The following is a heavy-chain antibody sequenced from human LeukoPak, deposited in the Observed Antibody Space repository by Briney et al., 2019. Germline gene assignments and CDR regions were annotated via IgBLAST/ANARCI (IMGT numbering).Heavy chain of an antibody. D-gene: IGHD3-22*01. V-gene: IGHV3-23*01. J-gene: IGHJ4*02. CDR3: AKGYYDSSGYYFYYFDY. CDR2: ISGSGGST. Sequence: PGGSLRLSCAASGFTFSSYAMSWVRQAPGKGLEWVSAISGSGGSTYYADSVKGRFSISRDNSKSTLYLQMNSLRAEDTAVYYCAKGYYDSSGYYFYYFDYWGQGTLVTVSS. CDR1: GFTFSSYA.